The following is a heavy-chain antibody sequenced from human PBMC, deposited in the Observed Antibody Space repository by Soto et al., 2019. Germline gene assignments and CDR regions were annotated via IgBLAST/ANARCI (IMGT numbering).Heavy chain of an antibody. V-gene: IGHV3-21*01. D-gene: IGHD5-12*01. J-gene: IGHJ4*02. Sequence: GGSLRRPCAASGFTLRSFTMNWVRQAPGKGLEWVSTISSNSAYIYYTDALRGRFTISRDNAKNSLHLQMNSLRAEDTAVYYCGRGMDSAFETSPLFFDYWGQGTPVTVSS. CDR3: GRGMDSAFETSPLFFDY. CDR1: GFTLRSFT. CDR2: ISSNSAYI.